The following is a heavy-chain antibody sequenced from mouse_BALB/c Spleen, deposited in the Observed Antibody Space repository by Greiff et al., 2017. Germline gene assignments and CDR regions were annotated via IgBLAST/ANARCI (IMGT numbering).Heavy chain of an antibody. Sequence: EVQLVESGGGLVKPGGSLKLSCAASGFTFSSYAMSWVRQTPGQRLEWVASISSGGSTYYPDSVKCRFTISRDNARTILYLQMSSVRSEDTAVYYCAREGKYASFAYWGQGTMVTVSA. D-gene: IGHD2-14*01. V-gene: IGHV5-6-5*01. CDR2: ISSGGST. CDR1: GFTFSSYA. CDR3: AREGKYASFAY. J-gene: IGHJ3*01.